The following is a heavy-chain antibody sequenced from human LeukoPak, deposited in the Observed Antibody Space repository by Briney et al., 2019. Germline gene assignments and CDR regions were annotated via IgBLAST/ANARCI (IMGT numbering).Heavy chain of an antibody. CDR1: GGSFSSYY. Sequence: SETLSLTCTVSGGSFSSYYWSWIRQPPGKGLEWIGYVSYSGSTNYNPSLKSRVTISVDTSKNQFSLKLSSVTAADTAVYYCARGLRKVVPAAIPGGTGQNWFDPWGQGTLVTVSS. CDR2: VSYSGST. CDR3: ARGLRKVVPAAIPGGTGQNWFDP. V-gene: IGHV4-59*12. J-gene: IGHJ5*02. D-gene: IGHD2-2*02.